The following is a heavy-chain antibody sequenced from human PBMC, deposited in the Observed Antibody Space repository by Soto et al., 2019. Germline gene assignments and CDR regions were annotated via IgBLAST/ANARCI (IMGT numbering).Heavy chain of an antibody. CDR3: ARLLGYSYGYQEFFDX. D-gene: IGHD5-18*01. J-gene: IGHJ4*02. CDR1: GYNFNTYW. V-gene: IGHV5-51*01. CDR2: IYPGDFDT. Sequence: ESLEISCTGSGYNFNTYWIGWVRQMPGKGLEWMGIIYPGDFDTRYSQSFQGHLTMSVDKSINTAYLQWSSLETSDTAMYYCARLLGYSYGYQEFFDXWGQGTPVTV.